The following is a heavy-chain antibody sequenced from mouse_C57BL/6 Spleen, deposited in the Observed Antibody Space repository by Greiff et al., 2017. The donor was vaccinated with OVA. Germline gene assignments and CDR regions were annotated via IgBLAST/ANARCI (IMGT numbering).Heavy chain of an antibody. CDR3: TRGTAQAKAWFAY. D-gene: IGHD3-2*02. Sequence: VQVVESGAELERPGASVTLSCKASGYTFTDYEMHWVKQTTVHGLEWIGAIDPETGGTAYNQKFKGKAILTADKSSSTAYMELRSLTSEDSAVYYCTRGTAQAKAWFAYWGQGTLVTVSA. V-gene: IGHV1-15*01. CDR1: GYTFTDYE. J-gene: IGHJ3*01. CDR2: IDPETGGT.